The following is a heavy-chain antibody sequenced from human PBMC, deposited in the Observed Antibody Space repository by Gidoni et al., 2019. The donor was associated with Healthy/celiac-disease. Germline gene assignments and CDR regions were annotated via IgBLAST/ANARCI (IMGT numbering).Heavy chain of an antibody. CDR3: ARAKAVAGEFDY. J-gene: IGHJ4*02. D-gene: IGHD6-19*01. CDR1: GGTFSSYA. CDR2: IITILGIA. V-gene: IGHV1-69*04. Sequence: QVQLVQSGAEVKKHGSSVKVSCKASGGTFSSYALSWVRQAPGQGLEWMGRIITILGIANYAQKFQGRVTITADKSTSTAYMELSSLRSEDTAVYYCARAKAVAGEFDYWGQGTLVTVSS.